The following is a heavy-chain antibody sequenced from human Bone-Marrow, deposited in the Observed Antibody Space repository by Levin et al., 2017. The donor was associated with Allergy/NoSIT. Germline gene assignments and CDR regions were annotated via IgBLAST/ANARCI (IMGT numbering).Heavy chain of an antibody. CDR3: ALTTVSNFDY. D-gene: IGHD4-17*01. J-gene: IGHJ4*02. CDR1: GFTFSSYA. V-gene: IGHV3-23*01. Sequence: GESLKISCAASGFTFSSYAMSWVRQAPGKGLEWVSAISGSGGSTYYADSVKGRFTISRDNSKNTLYLQMNSLRAEDTAVYYCALTTVSNFDYWGQGTLVTVSS. CDR2: ISGSGGST.